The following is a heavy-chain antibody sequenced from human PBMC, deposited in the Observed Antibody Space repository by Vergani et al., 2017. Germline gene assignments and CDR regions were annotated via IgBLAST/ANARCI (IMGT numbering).Heavy chain of an antibody. CDR3: TTDXRYCGEGSCYCLRDHNYYGIDV. D-gene: IGHD2-21*01. V-gene: IGHV3-15*07. CDR2: IKSTFDRGTT. J-gene: IGHJ6*02. CDR1: GFSFRNAW. Sequence: EVQLVESGGGIVKPGGSLRLSCVASGFSFRNAWMNWVRRTPGKGLEWVGRIKSTFDRGTTDYAAAVKGRFTISRDDAKNTLFLQMNGLKTEDIGLYYCTTDXRYCGEGSCYCLRDHNYYGIDVWGQGTTVTVSS.